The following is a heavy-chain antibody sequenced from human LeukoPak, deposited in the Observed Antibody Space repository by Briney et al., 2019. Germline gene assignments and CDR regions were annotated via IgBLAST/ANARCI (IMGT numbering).Heavy chain of an antibody. Sequence: SETLSLTCTVSGGSISSYYWSWIRQPPGKGLEWIGYIYYTGSTNYNPSLKSRVTISVDTSKNQFSLELSSVTAADTAVYYCARVGFGYTPHPIDYWGQGTLVAVSS. J-gene: IGHJ4*02. CDR1: GGSISSYY. D-gene: IGHD5-18*01. CDR3: ARVGFGYTPHPIDY. V-gene: IGHV4-59*01. CDR2: IYYTGST.